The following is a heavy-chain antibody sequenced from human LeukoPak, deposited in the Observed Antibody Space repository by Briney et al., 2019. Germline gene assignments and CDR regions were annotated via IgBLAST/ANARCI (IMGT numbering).Heavy chain of an antibody. Sequence: GGSLRLSCAASGLTFSSYAMSWVRQAPGKGLMYISRNNGDGSTTNYADVVKGRFTMSRDNVKNTLYLQMNSQRVEDTAVYYCARDPRNVGLAPWGQGTLVTVSS. CDR2: NNGDGSTT. CDR3: ARDPRNVGLAP. V-gene: IGHV3-74*01. J-gene: IGHJ5*02. D-gene: IGHD2-15*01. CDR1: GLTFSSYA.